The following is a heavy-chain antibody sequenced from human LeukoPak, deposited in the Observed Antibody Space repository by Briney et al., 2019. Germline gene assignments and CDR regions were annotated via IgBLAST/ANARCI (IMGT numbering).Heavy chain of an antibody. J-gene: IGHJ5*02. CDR1: GFSLSGYW. CDR2: NNGDGSTT. D-gene: IGHD2-15*01. V-gene: IGHV3-74*01. CDR3: ARDPRNVGLAP. Sequence: GGSLRLSCAASGFSLSGYWMYWVRQAPGKGLMYISRNNGDGSTTNYADVVKGRFTMSRDNVKNTLYLQMNSLRVEDTAAYYCARDPRNVGLAPWGQGTLVTVSS.